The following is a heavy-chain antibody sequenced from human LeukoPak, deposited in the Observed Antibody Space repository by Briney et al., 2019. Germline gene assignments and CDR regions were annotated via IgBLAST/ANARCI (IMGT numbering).Heavy chain of an antibody. J-gene: IGHJ6*02. CDR2: ISGSGDST. CDR1: GFIFDTHT. D-gene: IGHD1-14*01. Sequence: GGSLRLSCTASGFIFDTHTLTWVRQAPGKGLEWVASISGSGDSTNYGDSVKGRFTISRDNFKRTVHLEMSNLGADDTAMYYCVRRAAVRGMDFWGLGTTVIVSS. CDR3: VRRAAVRGMDF. V-gene: IGHV3-23*01.